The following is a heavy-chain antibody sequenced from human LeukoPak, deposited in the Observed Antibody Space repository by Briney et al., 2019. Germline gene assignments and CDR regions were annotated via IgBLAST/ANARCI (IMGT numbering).Heavy chain of an antibody. CDR3: ARWDYGDYVGFDY. CDR2: IYYSGST. CDR1: GGSISSYY. Sequence: SETLSLTCTVSGGSISSYYWSWIRQPPGKGLEWSGYIYYSGSTNYNPSLKSRVTISVDTSKNQFSLKLSSVTAADTAVYYCARWDYGDYVGFDYWGQGTLVTVSS. J-gene: IGHJ4*02. D-gene: IGHD4-17*01. V-gene: IGHV4-59*01.